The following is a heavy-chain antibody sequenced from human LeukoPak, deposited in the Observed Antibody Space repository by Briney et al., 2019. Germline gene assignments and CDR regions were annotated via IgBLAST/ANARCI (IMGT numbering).Heavy chain of an antibody. Sequence: GGSLRLSCAASGFTFSSYEMNWVRQAPGKGLEWVSYISSSGSTIYYADSVKCRFTISRDNAKNSLYLQMNSLRAEDTAVYYCARDVNEVWWELLPFDYWGQGTLVTVSS. CDR3: ARDVNEVWWELLPFDY. J-gene: IGHJ4*02. CDR1: GFTFSSYE. V-gene: IGHV3-48*03. CDR2: ISSSGSTI. D-gene: IGHD1-26*01.